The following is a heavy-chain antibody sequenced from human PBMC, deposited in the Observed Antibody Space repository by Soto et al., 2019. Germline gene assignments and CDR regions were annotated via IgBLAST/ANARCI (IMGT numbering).Heavy chain of an antibody. CDR1: GFTFSDYY. CDR3: ARAGGDSGYSYYGMDV. V-gene: IGHV3-11*01. CDR2: ISSSGNTI. J-gene: IGHJ6*02. D-gene: IGHD2-21*01. Sequence: QVQLVESGGGLVKPGGSLRLSCAASGFTFSDYYMSWIRQAPGKGLEWISYISSSGNTIYYADSVKGRFTTSRDNAKTSLYLQMNSLRAEDTAVYYCARAGGDSGYSYYGMDVWGQGTTVTVSS.